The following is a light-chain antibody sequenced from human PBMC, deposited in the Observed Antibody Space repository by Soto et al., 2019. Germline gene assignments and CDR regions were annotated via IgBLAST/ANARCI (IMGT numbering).Light chain of an antibody. Sequence: DIVVTQSPDSLAVSLGERATINCKSSQSVLYSSDNKNYLAWFQQKPGQPPKLLIFWASTRDSGVPDRFIGSGSATDFTLTISSLQAGDVAVYYCQQYSTTPLTFGQGTKLEIK. V-gene: IGKV4-1*01. CDR3: QQYSTTPLT. J-gene: IGKJ2*01. CDR1: QSVLYSSDNKNY. CDR2: WAS.